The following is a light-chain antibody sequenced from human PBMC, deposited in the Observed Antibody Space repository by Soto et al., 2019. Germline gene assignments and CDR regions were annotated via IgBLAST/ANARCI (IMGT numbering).Light chain of an antibody. V-gene: IGLV1-44*01. Sequence: QLVLTQPPSASGTPGQRVTLSCSGSNSNIGRNTVNWYRQLPGTAPKLLVFSTDQRPSGVPDRFSGSKSGTSASLAISGLQSEDEAEYYCAAWDDNLNGPVFGGGTQLTVL. J-gene: IGLJ7*01. CDR3: AAWDDNLNGPV. CDR2: STD. CDR1: NSNIGRNT.